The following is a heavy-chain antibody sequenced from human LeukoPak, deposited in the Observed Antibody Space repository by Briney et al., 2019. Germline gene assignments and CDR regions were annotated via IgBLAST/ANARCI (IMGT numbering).Heavy chain of an antibody. CDR2: INHSGGT. V-gene: IGHV4-34*01. D-gene: IGHD2-15*01. CDR1: GGSISSYY. CDR3: ARGVQGDVVVVAANFDY. J-gene: IGHJ4*02. Sequence: SETLSLTCTVSGGSISSYYWSWIRQPPGKGLEWIGEINHSGGTNYNPSLKSRVTISVDTSKNQFSLKLSSVTAADTAVYYCARGVQGDVVVVAANFDYWGQGTLVTVSS.